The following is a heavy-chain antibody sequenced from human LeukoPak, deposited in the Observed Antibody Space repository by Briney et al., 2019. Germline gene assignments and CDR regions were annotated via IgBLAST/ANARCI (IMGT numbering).Heavy chain of an antibody. CDR2: ISAYNGNT. Sequence: ASVKVSCKASGYTFTSYGISWVRQAPGQGLEWMGWISAYNGNTNYAQKLQGRVTMTIDTSTSTAYMELRSLRSDDTAVYYCAREDAYDSSGYYWFDPWGQGTLVTVSS. J-gene: IGHJ5*02. V-gene: IGHV1-18*01. CDR3: AREDAYDSSGYYWFDP. D-gene: IGHD3-22*01. CDR1: GYTFTSYG.